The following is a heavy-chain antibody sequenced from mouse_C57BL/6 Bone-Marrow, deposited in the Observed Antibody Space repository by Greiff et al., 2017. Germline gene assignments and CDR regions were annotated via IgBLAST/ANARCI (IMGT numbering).Heavy chain of an antibody. CDR3: ARHEYYYGSSPAWFAY. CDR2: FYPGSGRI. Sequence: QVQLKQSGAELVKPGASVKLSCKASGYTFTEYTIHWVKQRSGQGLEWIGWFYPGSGRIKYNEKFKDTATFTANTSSSTVYMGLSRLTSEDSAVYFCARHEYYYGSSPAWFAYWGQGTLVTVSA. CDR1: GYTFTEYT. J-gene: IGHJ3*01. D-gene: IGHD1-1*01. V-gene: IGHV1-62-2*01.